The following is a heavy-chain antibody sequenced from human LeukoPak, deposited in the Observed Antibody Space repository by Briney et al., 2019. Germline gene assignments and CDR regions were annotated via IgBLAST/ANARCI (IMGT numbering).Heavy chain of an antibody. Sequence: PSETLSLTCTVSGGSISSSSYYWSWIRQPPGKGLEWLGYIYYSGSTNYNPSLKSRVTISVDTSKNQFSLKLSSVTAADTAVYYCARVSLRYSGSSFDYWGQGTLVTVSS. D-gene: IGHD1-26*01. CDR2: IYYSGST. V-gene: IGHV4-61*05. J-gene: IGHJ4*02. CDR3: ARVSLRYSGSSFDY. CDR1: GGSISSSSYY.